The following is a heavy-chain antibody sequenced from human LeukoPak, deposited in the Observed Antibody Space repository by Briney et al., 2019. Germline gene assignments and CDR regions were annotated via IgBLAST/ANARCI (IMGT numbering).Heavy chain of an antibody. J-gene: IGHJ4*02. V-gene: IGHV3-48*01. CDR1: GFTFSSYS. D-gene: IGHD6-13*01. Sequence: GGSLRLFCAASGFTFSSYSMNWVRQAPGKGVEWVSYISSSSSTIYYADSVKGRFTISRDNAKNSLYLQMNSLRAEDTAVYYCARDWDDYSSSWYVVSDYWGQGTLVTVSS. CDR3: ARDWDDYSSSWYVVSDY. CDR2: ISSSSSTI.